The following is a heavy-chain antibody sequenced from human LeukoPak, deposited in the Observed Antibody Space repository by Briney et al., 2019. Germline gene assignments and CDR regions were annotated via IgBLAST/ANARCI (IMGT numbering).Heavy chain of an antibody. CDR2: VSSTGYGT. V-gene: IGHV3-23*01. CDR3: AKDGPLLWFGPTDA. D-gene: IGHD3-10*01. CDR1: GLTSGRFG. J-gene: IGHJ5*02. Sequence: GGSRRPSGVASGLTSGRFGLVWVGQAQGKGLEWAAAVSSTGYGTYYPDSLKGRFIISRDNSQNTVFLQMNSLRPEDTAFYFCAKDGPLLWFGPTDAWGQGILVTVSS.